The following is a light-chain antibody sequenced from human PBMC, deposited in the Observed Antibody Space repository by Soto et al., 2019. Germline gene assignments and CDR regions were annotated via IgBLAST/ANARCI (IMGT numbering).Light chain of an antibody. V-gene: IGKV1-39*01. CDR3: QQSYNSPQT. CDR1: QGIRSF. Sequence: QMTQSPSSLSASVGDRVTITCRASQGIRSFLNWYQQKLGKAPKLLIYSTSHLQSGVPSRFSCSGSGTDFTLPISSLQPEDFATYYCQQSYNSPQTFGQGTKVEI. CDR2: STS. J-gene: IGKJ1*01.